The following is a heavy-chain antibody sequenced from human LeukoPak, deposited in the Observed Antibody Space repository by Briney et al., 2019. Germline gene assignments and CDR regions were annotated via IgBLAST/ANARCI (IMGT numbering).Heavy chain of an antibody. J-gene: IGHJ4*02. D-gene: IGHD4-17*01. CDR1: GYTFTSCY. Sequence: ASVKVSCKASGYTFTSCYMHWVRQAPGQGLEWMGIINPSGGSTSYAQKFQGRVTMTRDTSTSTVYMELSSLRSEDTAVYYCARWDRIYDYGDYEDYWGQGTLVTVSS. CDR2: INPSGGST. CDR3: ARWDRIYDYGDYEDY. V-gene: IGHV1-46*01.